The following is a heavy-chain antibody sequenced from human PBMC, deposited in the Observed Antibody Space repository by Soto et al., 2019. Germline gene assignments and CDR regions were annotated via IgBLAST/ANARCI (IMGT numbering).Heavy chain of an antibody. Sequence: QVQLVQSGPEVKKTGTSVKVSCKASGGTFSSRAISWVRQAPGQGLEWMGGIIPVFGRVNYAEKFQDRVTITADESTGTVYMELSSLRSEDTALXXXXXXXXGTFLGYHGMDIWGQGTTVSVSS. V-gene: IGHV1-69*01. CDR3: XXXXXGTFLGYHGMDI. CDR2: IIPVFGRV. CDR1: GGTFSSRA. J-gene: IGHJ6*02. D-gene: IGHD1-26*01.